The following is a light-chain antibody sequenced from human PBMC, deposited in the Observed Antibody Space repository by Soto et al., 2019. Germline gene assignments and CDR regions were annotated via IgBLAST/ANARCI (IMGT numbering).Light chain of an antibody. Sequence: QSVLTQPPSASGSPGQSVTISCTGTRSDVGGYNFVSCYQQYPGKAPRLLIYDVNKRPSGAPDRFSGSKSGNTASLTVSGLQREDEAYYYCSAYAGFKILFGGGTKLTVL. CDR1: RSDVGGYNF. CDR3: SAYAGFKIL. V-gene: IGLV2-8*01. J-gene: IGLJ2*01. CDR2: DVN.